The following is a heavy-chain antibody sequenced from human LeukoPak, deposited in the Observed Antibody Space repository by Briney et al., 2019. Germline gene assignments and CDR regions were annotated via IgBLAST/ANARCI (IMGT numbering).Heavy chain of an antibody. CDR3: ASDLYGSGSYRGRYYYYYYMDV. J-gene: IGHJ6*03. D-gene: IGHD3-10*01. CDR1: GGSISGYF. Sequence: PSETLSLTCTVSGGSISGYFWSWIRQPPGKGLDWIGYIYSSGTTYYNPSLKSRVTISVDTSKNQLSLKLSSVTAADTAVYYCASDLYGSGSYRGRYYYYYYMDVWGKGTTVTISS. CDR2: IYSSGTT. V-gene: IGHV4-59*08.